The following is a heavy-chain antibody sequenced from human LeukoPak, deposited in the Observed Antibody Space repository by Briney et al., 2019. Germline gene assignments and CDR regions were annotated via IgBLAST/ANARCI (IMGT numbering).Heavy chain of an antibody. Sequence: RGSLRLSCSASGFTFSSYAMHWVRQAPGKGLEYVSAISSKGGSTNYADSVKGRVTISRDNSKNTLYLQMSSLRAEDTAVYYCVLWELPPTSDTFDIWGQGTMVTLPS. CDR2: ISSKGGST. D-gene: IGHD1-26*01. CDR1: GFTFSSYA. CDR3: VLWELPPTSDTFDI. V-gene: IGHV3-64D*09. J-gene: IGHJ3*02.